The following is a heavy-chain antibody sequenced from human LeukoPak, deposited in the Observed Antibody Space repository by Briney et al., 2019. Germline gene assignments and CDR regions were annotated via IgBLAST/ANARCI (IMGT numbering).Heavy chain of an antibody. D-gene: IGHD6-13*01. Sequence: TSETLSLTCTVSGGSIGSGSYYWSWIRQPAGKGLEWIGRIYTSGSTNYNPSLKSRVTISVDTSKNQFSLKLSSVTAADTAVYYCARDTWTGGSWRTLHYDAFDIWGQGTMVTVSS. J-gene: IGHJ3*02. CDR1: GGSIGSGSYY. CDR3: ARDTWTGGSWRTLHYDAFDI. CDR2: IYTSGST. V-gene: IGHV4-61*02.